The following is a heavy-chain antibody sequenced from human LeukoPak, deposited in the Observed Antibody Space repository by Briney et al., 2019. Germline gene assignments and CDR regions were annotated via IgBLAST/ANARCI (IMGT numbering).Heavy chain of an antibody. CDR1: GFTFDDYA. CDR3: AKDIISNGWSIFGY. CDR2: ISWNSGHI. Sequence: SGGSLRLSCATSGFTFDDYAMHWVRQAPGKGLEWVSGISWNSGHIGYADSVKGRFTISRDNAKNSLYLQMNSLRADDTALYYCAKDIISNGWSIFGYWGQGTLVTVSS. J-gene: IGHJ4*02. D-gene: IGHD6-19*01. V-gene: IGHV3-9*01.